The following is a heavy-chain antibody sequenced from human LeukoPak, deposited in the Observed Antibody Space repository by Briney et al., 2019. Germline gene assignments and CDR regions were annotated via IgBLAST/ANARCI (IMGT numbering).Heavy chain of an antibody. CDR1: GFTFSSYG. CDR3: AKPQSPSFDWLPGDY. Sequence: GRSLRLSCAASGFTFSSYGMHWVRQAPGKGLEWVAVISYDGSNKYYADSVKGRFTISRDNSKNTLYLQMNSPRAEDTAVYYCAKPQSPSFDWLPGDYWGQGTLVTVSS. D-gene: IGHD3-9*01. V-gene: IGHV3-30*18. J-gene: IGHJ4*02. CDR2: ISYDGSNK.